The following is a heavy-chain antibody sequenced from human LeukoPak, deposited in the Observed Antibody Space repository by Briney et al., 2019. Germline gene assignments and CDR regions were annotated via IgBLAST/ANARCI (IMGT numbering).Heavy chain of an antibody. CDR3: AREGYYDSSGYYSY. CDR1: GYTFTGYY. Sequence: ASVKVSCKASGYTFTGYYMHWVRQAPGQGLEWMGWINPNSGGTNYAQKFQGRVTMTRDTSISTAYMELSRLRSDDTAVYYCAREGYYDSSGYYSYWGQGTLVTVSS. V-gene: IGHV1-2*02. J-gene: IGHJ4*02. D-gene: IGHD3-22*01. CDR2: INPNSGGT.